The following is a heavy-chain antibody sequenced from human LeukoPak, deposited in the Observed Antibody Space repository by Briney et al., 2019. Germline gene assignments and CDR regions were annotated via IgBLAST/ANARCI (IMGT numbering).Heavy chain of an antibody. CDR2: INHSGST. CDR1: GGSFSGYY. CDR3: ARSIGSYGGEAFDI. J-gene: IGHJ3*02. V-gene: IGHV4-34*01. D-gene: IGHD1-26*01. Sequence: PSETLSLTCAVYGGSFSGYYWSCIRQPPGKGLEWIGEINHSGSTTHNPSLKSRVTISVDTSKNQFSLRLSSVTAADTAVYYCARSIGSYGGEAFDIWGQGTMVTVSS.